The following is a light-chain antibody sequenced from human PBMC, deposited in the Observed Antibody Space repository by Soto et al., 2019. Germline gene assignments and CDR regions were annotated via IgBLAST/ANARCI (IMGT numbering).Light chain of an antibody. V-gene: IGKV3D-20*02. Sequence: PGERATLSCRASQSLRSGDLACYQQIPGQAPGLLIYGASSRATGIPDGFSGSGSGTDFTLTISSLEPEDFAVYYCQQLTDWPRTFGQGTKVDIK. CDR3: QQLTDWPRT. CDR1: QSLRSGD. CDR2: GAS. J-gene: IGKJ1*01.